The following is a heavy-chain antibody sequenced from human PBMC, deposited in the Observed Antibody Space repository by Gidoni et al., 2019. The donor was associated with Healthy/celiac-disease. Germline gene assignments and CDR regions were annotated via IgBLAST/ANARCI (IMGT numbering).Heavy chain of an antibody. CDR1: GFTFSSYA. CDR2: ISYDGSNK. Sequence: QVQLVESGGGVVQPGRSLRLSCAASGFTFSSYAMHWVRQAPGKGLEWVAGISYDGSNKYYADSVKGRFTISRDNSKNTLYLQMNSLRAEDTAVYFAAAGTFGYWGQGTLVTVSS. D-gene: IGHD6-13*01. J-gene: IGHJ4*02. CDR3: AAGTFGY. V-gene: IGHV3-30*04.